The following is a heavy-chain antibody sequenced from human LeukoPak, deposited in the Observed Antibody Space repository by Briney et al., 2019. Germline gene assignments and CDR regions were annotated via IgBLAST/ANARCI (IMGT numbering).Heavy chain of an antibody. CDR1: GYTIGSFGSYW. CDR2: IYPIDSDT. D-gene: IGHD2/OR15-2a*01. CDR3: ARVNSARLFFDC. Sequence: GESLKISCKGSGYTIGSFGSYWIAWVRRMPGKGLEWMGSIYPIDSDTRYNPSFEGQVTVSVDRSISTAYLQSSSLKASDTAMYYCARVNSARLFFDCWGQGSLLTVSS. V-gene: IGHV5-51*01. J-gene: IGHJ4*02.